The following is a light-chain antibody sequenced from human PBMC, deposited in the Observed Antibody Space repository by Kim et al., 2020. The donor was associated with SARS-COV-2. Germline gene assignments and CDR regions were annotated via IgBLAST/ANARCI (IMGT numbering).Light chain of an antibody. J-gene: IGLJ1*01. CDR1: KLGDKY. V-gene: IGLV3-1*01. Sequence: SYELTQPPSVSVSPGQTASITCSGDKLGDKYACWYQQKPGQSPVLVIYQDSKRPSGIPERFSGSNSGNTATLTISGTQAMDEADYYCQAWDSSFYVFGT. CDR2: QDS. CDR3: QAWDSSFYV.